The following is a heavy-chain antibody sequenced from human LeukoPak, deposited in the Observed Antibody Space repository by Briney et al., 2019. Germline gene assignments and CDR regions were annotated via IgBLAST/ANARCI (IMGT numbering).Heavy chain of an antibody. CDR1: VGTFISYA. Sequence: SVKVSFKASVGTFISYAISWVRQAPGQRLEGMGRIIPIFGIANYVQKFQGRVTITTYKSTIKVYMELSSLKSEDTALYYCAREASSGYYPYYYYYGMDVWGQGTTVTVSS. D-gene: IGHD3-22*01. CDR2: IIPIFGIA. V-gene: IGHV1-69*04. CDR3: AREASSGYYPYYYYYGMDV. J-gene: IGHJ6*02.